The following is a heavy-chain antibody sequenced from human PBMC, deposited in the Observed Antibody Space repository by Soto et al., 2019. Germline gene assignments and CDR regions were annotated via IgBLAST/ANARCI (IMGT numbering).Heavy chain of an antibody. V-gene: IGHV4-34*01. CDR2: INHSGST. Sequence: SETLSLTCAVYGGSFSGYYWSWIRQPPGKGLEWIGEINHSGSTNYNPSLKSRVTISVDTSKNQFSLKLSSVTAADTAVYYCARGEPDSSGYFGFDYWGQGTLVTVSS. CDR3: ARGEPDSSGYFGFDY. J-gene: IGHJ4*02. D-gene: IGHD3-22*01. CDR1: GGSFSGYY.